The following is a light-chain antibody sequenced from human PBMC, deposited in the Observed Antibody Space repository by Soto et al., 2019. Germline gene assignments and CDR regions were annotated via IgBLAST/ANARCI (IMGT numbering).Light chain of an antibody. Sequence: EIVLTQSPGTLSLSPGERATLSCRSSQSVSSSYLAWYQQKPGQAPRLIIYGASIRATGIPDRFSGSGSGTDFTLTISRLDPEDFAVYYCQQCGSSPLTFGGGTKVDIK. CDR1: QSVSSSY. V-gene: IGKV3-20*01. J-gene: IGKJ4*01. CDR3: QQCGSSPLT. CDR2: GAS.